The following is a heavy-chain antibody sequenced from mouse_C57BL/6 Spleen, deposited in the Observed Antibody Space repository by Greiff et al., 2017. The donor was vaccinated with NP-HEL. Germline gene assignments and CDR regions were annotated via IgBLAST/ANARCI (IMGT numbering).Heavy chain of an antibody. D-gene: IGHD2-3*01. V-gene: IGHV5-17*01. J-gene: IGHJ4*01. CDR1: GFTFSDYG. CDR2: ISSGSSTI. CDR3: ARPDGYYFYAMDY. Sequence: DVKLVESGGGLVKPGGSLKLSCAASGFTFSDYGMHWVRQAPEKGLEWVAYISSGSSTIYYADTVKGRFTISRDNAKNTLFLQMTSLRSEDTAMYYCARPDGYYFYAMDYWGQGTSVTVSS.